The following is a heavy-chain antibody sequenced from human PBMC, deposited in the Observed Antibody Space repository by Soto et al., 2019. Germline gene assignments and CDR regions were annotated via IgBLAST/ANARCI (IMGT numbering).Heavy chain of an antibody. Sequence: GSLRLSCAASGFTFSSYAMSWVRQAPGKGLEWVSAISGGGGSTYHAVSVKGRFTISRDSSKNTLYLQMNSLRAEDTALYYCAKVGVGATTVYYFDYWGQGTLVTVSS. J-gene: IGHJ4*02. CDR3: AKVGVGATTVYYFDY. D-gene: IGHD1-26*01. CDR1: GFTFSSYA. V-gene: IGHV3-23*01. CDR2: ISGGGGST.